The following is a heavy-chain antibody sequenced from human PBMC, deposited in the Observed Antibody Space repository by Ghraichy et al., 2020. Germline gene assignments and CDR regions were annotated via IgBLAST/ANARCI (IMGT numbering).Heavy chain of an antibody. CDR3: ARNYHDSTGSLHFDY. Sequence: SQTLSLTCAISGDSVSSHSSAWNWIRQSPSRGLEWLGRTYYRSNWYTEYAGSMKSRITFNPDTSKNQCSLHLSSVTPEDTAVYYCARNYHDSTGSLHFDYWGQGTPVTVSS. J-gene: IGHJ4*02. D-gene: IGHD3-22*01. CDR2: TYYRSNWYT. CDR1: GDSVSSHSSA. V-gene: IGHV6-1*01.